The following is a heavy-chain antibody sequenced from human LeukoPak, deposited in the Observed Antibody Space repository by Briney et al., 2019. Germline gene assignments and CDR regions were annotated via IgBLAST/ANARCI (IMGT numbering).Heavy chain of an antibody. Sequence: GGSLRLSCAASGFTFSTYVMSWVRQAPGKGLEWVSGISGSGGNTYYADSVKGRFTISRDNAKNKLYLQMNSLRAEDTAVYYCVKEAPHCSSTSCYVEFWGQGTLVTVSS. V-gene: IGHV3-23*01. CDR1: GFTFSTYV. CDR3: VKEAPHCSSTSCYVEF. D-gene: IGHD2-2*01. CDR2: ISGSGGNT. J-gene: IGHJ4*02.